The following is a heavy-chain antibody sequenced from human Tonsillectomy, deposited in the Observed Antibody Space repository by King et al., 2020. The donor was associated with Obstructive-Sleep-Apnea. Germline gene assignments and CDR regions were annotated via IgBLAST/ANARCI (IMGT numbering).Heavy chain of an antibody. CDR1: GDSFNRHD. CDR3: ARRIYSDRSGYLKNDFLI. V-gene: IGHV1-69*12. CDR2: ILPMFDTP. D-gene: IGHD3-22*01. Sequence: QLVQSGAEVKKPGSSVRVSCKASGDSFNRHDIGWVRQAPGQGLEWIGGILPMFDTPNYAQQFRDRVTITADVSTKTVYMELSSLRSDDTAVYFCARRIYSDRSGYLKNDFLIWGQGTVVTVST. J-gene: IGHJ3*02.